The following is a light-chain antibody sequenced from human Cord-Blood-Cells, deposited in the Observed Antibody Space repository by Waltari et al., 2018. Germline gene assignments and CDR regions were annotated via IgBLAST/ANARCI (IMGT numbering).Light chain of an antibody. V-gene: IGLV2-14*01. Sequence: QSALTQPRSVSGSPGQSVTISCTGTSSDVGGYNYVSWYQQHPGKAPKLMIYDVSKRTSGVSNRFSGSKSGNTASLTISGLQAEDEADYYCSSYTSSSTWVFGGGTKLTVL. CDR1: SSDVGGYNY. CDR2: DVS. CDR3: SSYTSSSTWV. J-gene: IGLJ3*02.